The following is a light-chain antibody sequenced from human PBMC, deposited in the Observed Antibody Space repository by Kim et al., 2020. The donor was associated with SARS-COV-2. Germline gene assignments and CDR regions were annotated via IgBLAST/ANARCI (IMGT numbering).Light chain of an antibody. V-gene: IGLV1-51*01. CDR3: GTWDSSLSAGV. CDR1: SSNIGKNY. J-gene: IGLJ1*01. Sequence: QKVTISCSGSSSNIGKNYVSWYQQLPGTAPKLLISDNYKRPSGIPDRFSGSKSGTSATLGITGLQTGDEADYYCGTWDSSLSAGVFGTGTKVTVL. CDR2: DNY.